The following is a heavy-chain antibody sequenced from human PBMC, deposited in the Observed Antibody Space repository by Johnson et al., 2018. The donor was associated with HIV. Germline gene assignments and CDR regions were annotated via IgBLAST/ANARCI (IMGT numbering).Heavy chain of an antibody. V-gene: IGHV3-23*04. D-gene: IGHD2-15*01. CDR3: AKGGFCSGGSCYFLGRELDAFDI. J-gene: IGHJ3*02. CDR1: GFTFSRYA. Sequence: VQLVESGGGVVQPGRSLRLSCAASGFTFSRYAMHWVRQAPGKGLEWVSAISGSGGSTYYADSVKGRFTIARDNSKNTPYLQMNSLRAEDTAVYYCAKGGFCSGGSCYFLGRELDAFDIWGQGTMVTVSS. CDR2: ISGSGGST.